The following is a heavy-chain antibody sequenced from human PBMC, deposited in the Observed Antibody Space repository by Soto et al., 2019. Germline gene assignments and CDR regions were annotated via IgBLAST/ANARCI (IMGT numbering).Heavy chain of an antibody. CDR3: ARPNWNSRGGVYNL. V-gene: IGHV3-11*01. CDR1: GFTFGDFY. CDR2: ITKTGTTI. D-gene: IGHD3-16*01. J-gene: IGHJ4*02. Sequence: QARLVESGGGLVEPGGSPRLSCTASGFTFGDFYMIWFRQAPGRGLEWISYITKTGTTIYHADPVKGRFSVSRDNARSSLYLQMNSLRAEDTAVYYCARPNWNSRGGVYNLWGQGTLVTVSS.